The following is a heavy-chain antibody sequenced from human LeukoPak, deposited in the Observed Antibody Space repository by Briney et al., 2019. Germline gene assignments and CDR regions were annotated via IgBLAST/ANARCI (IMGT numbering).Heavy chain of an antibody. CDR3: ARGIADPYSFDS. CDR1: GGSINFYY. V-gene: IGHV4-4*07. CDR2: IYSTGST. D-gene: IGHD6-13*01. Sequence: SETLSLTCTVSGGSINFYYWSWIRQPAGKGLEWIGRIYSTGSTNHSPSLKSRVTMSVDKSKNQFSLNLSSVTAADTAVYYCARGIADPYSFDSWGQGTLVTVSS. J-gene: IGHJ4*02.